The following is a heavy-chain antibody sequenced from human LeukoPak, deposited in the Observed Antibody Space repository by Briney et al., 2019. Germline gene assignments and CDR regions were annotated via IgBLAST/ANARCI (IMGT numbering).Heavy chain of an antibody. CDR3: ARGHYDYVWGSYRYTRNDYYYYMDV. CDR2: INHSGST. J-gene: IGHJ6*03. D-gene: IGHD3-16*02. V-gene: IGHV4-34*01. Sequence: SEILCLTCAVYGGSFSGYYWSWIRQPPGKGLEWIGEINHSGSTNYNPSLKSRVTISVDTSTNQFSLKLSSVTAADTAVYYCARGHYDYVWGSYRYTRNDYYYYMDVWGKGTTVTVSS. CDR1: GGSFSGYY.